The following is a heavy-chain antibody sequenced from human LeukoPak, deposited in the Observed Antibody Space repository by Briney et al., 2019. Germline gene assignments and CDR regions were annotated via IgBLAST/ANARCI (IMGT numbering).Heavy chain of an antibody. D-gene: IGHD6-6*01. CDR1: GGSFSGYY. CDR3: ARGKKKRLVPPNYYYYMDV. V-gene: IGHV4-34*01. CDR2: INHCGST. Sequence: SETLSLTCAVYGGSFSGYYWSWIRQPPGKGLEWIGEINHCGSTNYNTSLKSRVTISVDTSKNQFSLKLSSVTAADTAVYYCARGKKKRLVPPNYYYYMDVWGKGTTVTVSS. J-gene: IGHJ6*03.